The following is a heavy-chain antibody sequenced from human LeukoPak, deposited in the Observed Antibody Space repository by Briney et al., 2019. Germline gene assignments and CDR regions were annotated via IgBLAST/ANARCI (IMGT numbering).Heavy chain of an antibody. J-gene: IGHJ4*02. CDR3: ARQGSVRWYSQYYFDY. CDR1: GCSISSSSYY. V-gene: IGHV4-39*01. Sequence: SETLSLTCTVSGCSISSSSYYLGWNRPPPGKGLEWIGSIYYSGSTYYNPSLKSRVTISVDTSKNQFSLKLSSVTAADTAVYYCARQGSVRWYSQYYFDYWGQGTLVTVSS. D-gene: IGHD6-13*01. CDR2: IYYSGST.